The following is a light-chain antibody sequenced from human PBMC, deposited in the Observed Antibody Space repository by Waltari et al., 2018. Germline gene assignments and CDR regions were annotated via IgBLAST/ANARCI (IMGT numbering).Light chain of an antibody. V-gene: IGLV2-14*03. Sequence: WYRHHPGKAPKLLIYDVAKRPSGVSDRFSGSKTGNTASLTISGLRAEDEAFYYCSSYSTTSAVVFGGGTKMTVL. J-gene: IGLJ2*01. CDR2: DVA. CDR3: SSYSTTSAVV.